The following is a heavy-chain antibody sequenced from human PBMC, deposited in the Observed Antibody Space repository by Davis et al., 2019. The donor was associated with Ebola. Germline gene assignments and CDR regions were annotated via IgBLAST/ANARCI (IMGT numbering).Heavy chain of an antibody. J-gene: IGHJ3*02. V-gene: IGHV4-59*01. CDR3: ARVEEYSSGPFDI. CDR2: IYHSGSH. Sequence: PSETLSLTCTVSGGSISSYYWGWIRQPPGKGLEWIAYIYHSGSHNYNPSLKGRVTTSVDMSKNQFSLQLNTVTAADTAVYYCARVEEYSSGPFDIWGQGTMVTVSS. D-gene: IGHD6-19*01. CDR1: GGSISSYY.